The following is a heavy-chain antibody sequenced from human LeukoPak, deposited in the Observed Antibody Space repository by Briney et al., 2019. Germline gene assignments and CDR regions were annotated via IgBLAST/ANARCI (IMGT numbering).Heavy chain of an antibody. CDR3: ARDPEAAWYFDL. J-gene: IGHJ2*01. CDR2: MNPNSGNT. V-gene: IGHV1-8*01. Sequence: GASVKVSCKASGYTFTSYDINWVRQATGQGLEWMGWMNPNSGNTGYAQKFQGRVTITADESTSTAYMELSSLRSEDTAVYYCARDPEAAWYFDLWGRGTLVTVSP. CDR1: GYTFTSYD.